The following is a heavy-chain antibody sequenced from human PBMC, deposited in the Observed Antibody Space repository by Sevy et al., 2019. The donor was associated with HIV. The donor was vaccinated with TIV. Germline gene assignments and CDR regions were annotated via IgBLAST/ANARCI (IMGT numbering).Heavy chain of an antibody. Sequence: SETLSLTCTVSSGSNSRRTDYWAWFRQSPGKGLEWIGSVYYSGRAHYNWSLRSRVTISVDSSKNDFSLKVTSVTAADTAVYYCARPADSSALRGGYQYAIGVWGQGTTVTLSS. CDR2: VYYSGRA. V-gene: IGHV4-39*01. CDR3: ARPADSSALRGGYQYAIGV. D-gene: IGHD3-22*01. J-gene: IGHJ6*02. CDR1: SGSNSRRTDY.